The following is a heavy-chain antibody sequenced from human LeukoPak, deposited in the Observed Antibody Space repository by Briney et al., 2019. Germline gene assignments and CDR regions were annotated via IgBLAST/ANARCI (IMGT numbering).Heavy chain of an antibody. CDR1: GFTFSSYA. CDR2: ISYDGSTT. D-gene: IGHD1-26*01. Sequence: GGSLRLSCTASGFTFSSYAMNWVRQAPGKGLEWVAVISYDGSTTYYADSVKGRFTISRDNSKNTLYLQMNSLRAEDTAVYYCAREGVGATTPVFDYWGQGTLVTVSS. J-gene: IGHJ4*02. V-gene: IGHV3-30-3*01. CDR3: AREGVGATTPVFDY.